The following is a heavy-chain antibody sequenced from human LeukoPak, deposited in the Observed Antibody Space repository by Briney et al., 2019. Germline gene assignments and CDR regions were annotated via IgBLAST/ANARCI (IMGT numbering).Heavy chain of an antibody. J-gene: IGHJ1*01. Sequence: PSETLSLTCTVSGGSISSFYWGWIRQPPGKGLEWIGSIYYSGSTYYNPSLKSRGTISVDTSKNQFSLKLSSVTAADTAVYYCAREMAREYFQHWGQGTLVTVSS. CDR3: AREMAREYFQH. D-gene: IGHD5-24*01. V-gene: IGHV4-39*07. CDR1: GGSISSFY. CDR2: IYYSGST.